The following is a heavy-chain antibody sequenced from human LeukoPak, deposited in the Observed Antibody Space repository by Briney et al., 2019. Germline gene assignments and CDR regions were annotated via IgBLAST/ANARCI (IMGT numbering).Heavy chain of an antibody. Sequence: GGSLRFSCAASGFTFSSYSMNWVRQAPGKGLEWVSSISSSSSCIYYADSVKGRFTMSRDNAKNSLYLQMNSLRAEDTAVYYCARDRESYCSGGRCYSAGDYWGQGTLVTVYS. CDR3: ARDRESYCSGGRCYSAGDY. CDR1: GFTFSSYS. V-gene: IGHV3-21*01. D-gene: IGHD2-15*01. CDR2: ISSSSSCI. J-gene: IGHJ4*02.